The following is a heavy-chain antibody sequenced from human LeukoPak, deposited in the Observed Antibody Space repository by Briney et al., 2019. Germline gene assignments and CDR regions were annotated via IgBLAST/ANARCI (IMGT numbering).Heavy chain of an antibody. D-gene: IGHD6-13*01. J-gene: IGHJ4*02. Sequence: SETLSLTCTVSGGSISSSSYYWGWIRQPPGRGLEWIGSTYYRGSTYNNPSLKSRVTISVDTSKNQFSLKLSSVTAADTAVYYCARASSSSWSSQFDYWGQGTLVTVSS. V-gene: IGHV4-39*07. CDR1: GGSISSSSYY. CDR3: ARASSSSWSSQFDY. CDR2: TYYRGST.